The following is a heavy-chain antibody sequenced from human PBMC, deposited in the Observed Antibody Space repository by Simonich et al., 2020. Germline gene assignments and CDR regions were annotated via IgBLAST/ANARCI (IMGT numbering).Heavy chain of an antibody. J-gene: IGHJ4*02. D-gene: IGHD5-12*01. CDR2: SYYSGST. CDR3: ARHDRWLQFYFDY. Sequence: QVQLQESGPGLVKPSETLSLTCTVSGGSISSYYWSWILQPPGKGLEWIGYSYYSGSTNYNPSLKSRGTISVDTSKNQFSLKLSSVTAADTAVYYCARHDRWLQFYFDYWGQGTLVTVSS. V-gene: IGHV4-59*08. CDR1: GGSISSYY.